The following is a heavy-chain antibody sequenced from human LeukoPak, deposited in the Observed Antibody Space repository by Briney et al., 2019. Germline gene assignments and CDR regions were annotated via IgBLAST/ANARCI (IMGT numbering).Heavy chain of an antibody. J-gene: IGHJ4*02. CDR1: GSSISSYY. D-gene: IGHD2-2*01. CDR3: ARVADRSGTNFDY. CDR2: IYYSGST. V-gene: IGHV4-59*01. Sequence: SETLSLTCTVSGSSISSYYWSCIRQPPGKGLEWMGYIYYSGSTNYNPSLKGRVTISVDTSKNQFSLKLSSVTAADTAVYYCARVADRSGTNFDYWGQGILVTVSS.